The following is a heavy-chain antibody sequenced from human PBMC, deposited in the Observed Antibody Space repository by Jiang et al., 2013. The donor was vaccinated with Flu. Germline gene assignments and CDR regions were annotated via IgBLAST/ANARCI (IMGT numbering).Heavy chain of an antibody. CDR3: VSTKGGPKSIAAATWRNFDY. CDR1: GYNFISYW. D-gene: IGHD6-13*01. Sequence: GAEVKKPGESLKISCQASGYNFISYWIAWVRQMPGKDLEWMGIVYPGGSDTRYRPSFHGQVTISADKSITTAYLQWTSLKASDTAMYYCVSTKGGPKSIAAATWRNFDYWGQGTLVTVSS. CDR2: VYPGGSDT. V-gene: IGHV5-51*01. J-gene: IGHJ4*02.